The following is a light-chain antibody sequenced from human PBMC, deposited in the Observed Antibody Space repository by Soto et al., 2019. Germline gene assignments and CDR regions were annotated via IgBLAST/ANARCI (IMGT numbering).Light chain of an antibody. CDR3: CSYAGSSTYV. J-gene: IGLJ1*01. CDR1: SSDVGSYNL. CDR2: EVS. V-gene: IGLV2-23*02. Sequence: QSVLTQPASVSGSPGRSITISCTGTSSDVGSYNLVSWYQQHPGKAPKLMIYEVSKRPSGVSNRFSGSKSGNTASLTISGLQAEGEADYYCCSYAGSSTYVFGTGTKVTVL.